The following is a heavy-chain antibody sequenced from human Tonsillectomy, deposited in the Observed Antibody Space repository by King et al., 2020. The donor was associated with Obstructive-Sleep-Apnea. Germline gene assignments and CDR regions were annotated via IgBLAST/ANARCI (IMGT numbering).Heavy chain of an antibody. CDR1: VGTFSSYA. J-gene: IGHJ4*02. CDR3: ARDLHWDYSAS. Sequence: QLVQSGAEVKKPGSSVKVSCKASVGTFSSYAISWVRQAPGQWLEWMGGIIPLFGTANYATKFQGRVTITAEESPSTAYMELRSLRSEDTAVYYCARDLHWDYSASWGQGTLVTVSS. V-gene: IGHV1-69*12. CDR2: IIPLFGTA. D-gene: IGHD4-11*01.